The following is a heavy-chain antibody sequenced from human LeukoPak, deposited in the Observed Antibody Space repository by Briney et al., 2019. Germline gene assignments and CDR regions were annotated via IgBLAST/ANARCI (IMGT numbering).Heavy chain of an antibody. CDR2: INHSGST. D-gene: IGHD3-22*01. CDR1: GGSSSGYY. Sequence: SETLSLTCAVYGGSSSGYYWSWIRQPPGKGLEWIGEINHSGSTNYNPSLKSRVTISVDTSKNQFSLKLSSVTAADTAVYYCASGYYDSSGYYYDYWGQGTLVTVSS. V-gene: IGHV4-34*01. CDR3: ASGYYDSSGYYYDY. J-gene: IGHJ4*02.